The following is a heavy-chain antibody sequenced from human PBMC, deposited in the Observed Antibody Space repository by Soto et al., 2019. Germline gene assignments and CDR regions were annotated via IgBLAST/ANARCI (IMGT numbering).Heavy chain of an antibody. CDR1: EFTFSSYW. J-gene: IGHJ6*02. D-gene: IGHD2-2*01. CDR3: TRGTELRYCTSTSCPGIDV. V-gene: IGHV3-7*03. Sequence: GSLRLSCAAPEFTFSSYWMSWVRQAPGKGLEWVANIKQDGSEKFHLDSVKGRFTISRDNAKNSLYLQMNSLRAEDTAVYYCTRGTELRYCTSTSCPGIDVWGQGTTVTVSS. CDR2: IKQDGSEK.